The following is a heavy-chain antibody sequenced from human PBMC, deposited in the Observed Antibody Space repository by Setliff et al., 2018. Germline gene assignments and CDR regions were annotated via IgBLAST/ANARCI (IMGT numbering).Heavy chain of an antibody. J-gene: IGHJ6*02. Sequence: GGSLRLSCAASGFTFSSYAMSWVRQAPGKGLEWVSAISGSGGSTYYADSVKGRFTISRDNSKNTLYLQMNSLRAEDTAVYYCAKNGFGVPAIDYGMDVWGQGTTVTVSS. D-gene: IGHD2-2*01. CDR3: AKNGFGVPAIDYGMDV. CDR2: ISGSGGST. V-gene: IGHV3-23*01. CDR1: GFTFSSYA.